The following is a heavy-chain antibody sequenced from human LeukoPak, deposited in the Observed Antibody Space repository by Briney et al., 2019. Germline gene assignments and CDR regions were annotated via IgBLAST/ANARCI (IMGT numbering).Heavy chain of an antibody. CDR2: IYHSGST. D-gene: IGHD3-22*01. Sequence: PSETLSLTCAVSGGSISSGGYSWSWIRQPPGKGLEWIGYIYHSGSTYYNPSLKSRVTISVDRSKNQFSLKLSSVTAADTAVYYCASTLYYYDSSGYSSMAFDLWGRGTLVTVSS. J-gene: IGHJ2*01. CDR3: ASTLYYYDSSGYSSMAFDL. CDR1: GGSISSGGYS. V-gene: IGHV4-30-2*01.